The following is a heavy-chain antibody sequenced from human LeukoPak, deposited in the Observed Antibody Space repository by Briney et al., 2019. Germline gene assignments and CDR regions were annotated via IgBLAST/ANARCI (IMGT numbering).Heavy chain of an antibody. D-gene: IGHD3-16*01. CDR3: ARDVTAFDY. J-gene: IGHJ4*02. Sequence: GGSLRLSCAPSGLTFSSYWMSWVRQAPGKGLEWVANIKEDGSDKYYVDFVRGRFTISRDNAKNSLYLQMNSLRAEDTAVYYCARDVTAFDYWGQGTLVTVSS. V-gene: IGHV3-7*05. CDR2: IKEDGSDK. CDR1: GLTFSSYW.